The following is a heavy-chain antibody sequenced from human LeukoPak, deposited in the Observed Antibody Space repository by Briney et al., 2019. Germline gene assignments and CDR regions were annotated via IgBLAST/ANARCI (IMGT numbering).Heavy chain of an antibody. Sequence: GGSLRLSCAASGFTVSSNYMSWVRQAPGKGLEWVSIIYSGGSTYYADSVKGRFTISRDNSKNTLYLQMNSLRAEDTAVYYCAKDLTRWLLGGCLDYWGQGTLVTVSS. J-gene: IGHJ4*02. CDR1: GFTVSSNY. V-gene: IGHV3-53*01. CDR2: IYSGGST. CDR3: AKDLTRWLLGGCLDY. D-gene: IGHD5-24*01.